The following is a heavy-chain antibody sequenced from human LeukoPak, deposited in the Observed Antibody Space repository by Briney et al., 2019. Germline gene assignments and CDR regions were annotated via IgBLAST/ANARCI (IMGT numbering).Heavy chain of an antibody. CDR2: IKEDGGQK. V-gene: IGHV3-7*03. J-gene: IGHJ4*02. CDR3: ARVAILNWYLDY. Sequence: GGSLRLSCVVSGFTFSEYWMTWVRQAPGKGLEWVANIKEDGGQKHYVDSVKGRFTIFRDNAKNTLYLQMDSLRAEDTAVYYCARVAILNWYLDYWGQGTLVTVSS. D-gene: IGHD1-20*01. CDR1: GFTFSEYW.